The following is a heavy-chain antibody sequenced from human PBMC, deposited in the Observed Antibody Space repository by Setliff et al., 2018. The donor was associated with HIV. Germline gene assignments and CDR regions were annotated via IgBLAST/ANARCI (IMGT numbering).Heavy chain of an antibody. CDR1: GYTFSTYG. Sequence: VASVKVSCKASGYTFSTYGISWVRQAPGQGLEWMGWISVYNDNTNYAQKFQGRVTMTTDTSTNTAYMELRSLRSDDTAVYHCARVDGYNNYDSGGLDYWGQGTLVTVSS. V-gene: IGHV1-18*01. CDR2: ISVYNDNT. CDR3: ARVDGYNNYDSGGLDY. J-gene: IGHJ4*02. D-gene: IGHD3-16*01.